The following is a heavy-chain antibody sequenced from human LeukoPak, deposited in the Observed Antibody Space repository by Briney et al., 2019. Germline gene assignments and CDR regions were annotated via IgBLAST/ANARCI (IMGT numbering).Heavy chain of an antibody. J-gene: IGHJ4*02. V-gene: IGHV4-39*07. CDR2: IYYSGST. CDR3: ARGEWELPDQ. D-gene: IGHD1-26*01. Sequence: PSETLSLTCTVSGGSISSSSYYWGWIRQPPGKGLEWIGSIYYSGSTYYNPSLKSRVTISVDTSKNQFSLKLSSVTAADTAVYYCARGEWELPDQWGQGTLVTVSS. CDR1: GGSISSSSYY.